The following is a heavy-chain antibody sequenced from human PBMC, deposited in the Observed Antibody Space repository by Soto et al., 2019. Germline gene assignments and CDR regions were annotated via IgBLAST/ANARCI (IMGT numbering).Heavy chain of an antibody. CDR1: GYTFTSYG. D-gene: IGHD2-15*01. CDR3: ARDPGYGTTWHQAFDS. V-gene: IGHV1-18*01. J-gene: IGHJ3*02. Sequence: ASVKVSCKASGYTFTSYGISWVRQAPGQGPEWMGRISTYNGNTNYVQRLQGRVTMTTDTSTNTAYMELRSLRYDDTAVYFCARDPGYGTTWHQAFDSWGQGTMVTVSS. CDR2: ISTYNGNT.